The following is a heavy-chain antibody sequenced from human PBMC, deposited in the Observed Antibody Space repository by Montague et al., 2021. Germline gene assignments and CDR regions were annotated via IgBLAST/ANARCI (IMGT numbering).Heavy chain of an antibody. D-gene: IGHD5-18*01. CDR3: ARAERGYSHEIDY. CDR1: GFPFRNYG. J-gene: IGHJ4*02. V-gene: IGHV3-21*01. Sequence: SLRLSFSASGFPFRNYGLNWVRQAPGKGLEWVSSISGGSEYIHYVDSVKGRFTISRDNAKDSLSLQMNSLRVEDSAVYYCARAERGYSHEIDYWGQGTLVTVSS. CDR2: ISGGSEYI.